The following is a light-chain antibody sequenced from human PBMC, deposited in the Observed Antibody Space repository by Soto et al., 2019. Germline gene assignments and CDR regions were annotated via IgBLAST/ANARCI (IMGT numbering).Light chain of an antibody. CDR1: QRISYW. CDR2: DAS. V-gene: IGKV1-5*01. Sequence: DIQMTQSPSTLSASVGDRVTITCRASQRISYWLAWYQQKPGKAPNLLIFDASSLESGVPSRFRGSGSGTEFTLSISSLHPDDCATYDCQQYNSNPYTFGQGTKLEIK. J-gene: IGKJ2*01. CDR3: QQYNSNPYT.